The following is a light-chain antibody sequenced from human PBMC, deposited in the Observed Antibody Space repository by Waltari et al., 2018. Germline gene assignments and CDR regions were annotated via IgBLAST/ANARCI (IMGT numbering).Light chain of an antibody. CDR2: SNN. Sequence: HSVLPPPPSASGTTGPGRTSSYSGSRSNTGSKPVNGYQQLPGTAPKPLIYSNNQPRPGVPDRFSGSKTSTSASLAICGLQSEDEADYYCAGWDDSLNGVVFGGGTKLTVL. CDR3: AGWDDSLNGVV. J-gene: IGLJ2*01. V-gene: IGLV1-44*01. CDR1: RSNTGSKP.